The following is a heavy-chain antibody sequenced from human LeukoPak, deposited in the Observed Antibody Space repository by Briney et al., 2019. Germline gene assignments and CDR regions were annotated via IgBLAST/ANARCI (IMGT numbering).Heavy chain of an antibody. CDR1: GFTFSSYA. D-gene: IGHD3-22*01. CDR3: AKDGPYYYDSRGDY. V-gene: IGHV3-23*01. Sequence: PGGSLRLSCAASGFTFSSYAMSWVRQAPGKGLEWVSAISGSGGSTYYADSVKGRFTISRDNSKNTLCLQMNSLRAEDTAVYYCAKDGPYYYDSRGDYWGQGTLVTVSS. CDR2: ISGSGGST. J-gene: IGHJ4*02.